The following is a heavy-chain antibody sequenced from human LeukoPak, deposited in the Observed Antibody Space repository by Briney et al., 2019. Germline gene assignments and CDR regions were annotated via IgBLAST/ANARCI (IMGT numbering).Heavy chain of an antibody. D-gene: IGHD3-10*01. Sequence: SQTLSLTCAVSGDSFSSNSAAWNWIRQSPSRGLEWLGRTYYRSKWYNDYAVSGKSRITINPDTSKNQFSLQLNSVTPEDTAVYYCARDWSGLLWFGESDPPDRSWFDPWGQGTLATVSS. CDR1: GDSFSSNSAA. V-gene: IGHV6-1*01. CDR2: TYYRSKWYN. J-gene: IGHJ5*02. CDR3: ARDWSGLLWFGESDPPDRSWFDP.